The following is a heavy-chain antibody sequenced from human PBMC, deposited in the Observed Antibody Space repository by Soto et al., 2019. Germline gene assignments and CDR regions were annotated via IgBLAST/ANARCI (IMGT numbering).Heavy chain of an antibody. V-gene: IGHV3-30-3*01. CDR3: ARRTGLVITHFDD. D-gene: IGHD3-16*01. CDR2: ISSDGRNK. J-gene: IGHJ4*02. CDR1: GFTFRSYV. Sequence: GGSLRLSCAASGFTFRSYVMHWVRQAPGKGLEWVAVISSDGRNKYYADSVKGRFTISRDNSKNTMSLQMNSLRREDTAVYFCARRTGLVITHFDDWGQGTPVTVSS.